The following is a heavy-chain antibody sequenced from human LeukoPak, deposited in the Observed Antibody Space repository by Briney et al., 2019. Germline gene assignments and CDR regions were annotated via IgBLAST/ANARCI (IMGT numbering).Heavy chain of an antibody. D-gene: IGHD3-22*01. CDR2: IIPIFGTA. CDR3: ARDAHYYDSSGNI. CDR1: GGTFSSYA. V-gene: IGHV1-69*13. J-gene: IGHJ3*02. Sequence: ASVKVSCKASGGTFSSYAISWVRHAPGQGLEWMGGIIPIFGTANYTQKFQGRVTITADESTSTAYMELSSLRSEDTAVYYYARDAHYYDSSGNIWGRGTMVTVSS.